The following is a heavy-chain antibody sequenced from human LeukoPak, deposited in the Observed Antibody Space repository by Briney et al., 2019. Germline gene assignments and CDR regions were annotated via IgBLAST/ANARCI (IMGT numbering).Heavy chain of an antibody. D-gene: IGHD5-18*01. Sequence: PGGSPRLSCAASGFTFSDYYMSWIRQAPGKGLEWVSYISSSGSTIYYADSVKGRFTISRDNAKNSLYLQMNSLRAEDTAVYYCAREPRSERGYSYGYFDYWGQGTLVTVSS. CDR3: AREPRSERGYSYGYFDY. J-gene: IGHJ4*02. CDR2: ISSSGSTI. CDR1: GFTFSDYY. V-gene: IGHV3-11*04.